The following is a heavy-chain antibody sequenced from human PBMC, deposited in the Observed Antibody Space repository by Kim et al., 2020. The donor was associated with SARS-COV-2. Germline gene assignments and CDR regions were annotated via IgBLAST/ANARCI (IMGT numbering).Heavy chain of an antibody. D-gene: IGHD6-19*01. V-gene: IGHV1-3*01. CDR1: GYTFTSYA. CDR3: ARQIAVAGARFDP. Sequence: ASVKVSCKASGYTFTSYAMHWVRQAPGQRLEWMGWINAGNGNTKYSQKFQGRVTITRDTSASTAYMELSSLRSEDTAVYYCARQIAVAGARFDPWGQGTLVTVSS. J-gene: IGHJ5*02. CDR2: INAGNGNT.